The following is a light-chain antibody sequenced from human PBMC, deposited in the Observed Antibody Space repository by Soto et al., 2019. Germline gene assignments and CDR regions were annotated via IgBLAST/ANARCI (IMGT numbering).Light chain of an antibody. CDR2: DVS. CDR3: SSYTSRSTPCV. Sequence: SVLTQPASVSGSPGQSITISCTGTSSDVGAYNYVSWYQQHPGKAPKPMIYDVSNRPSGISNRFSGSKSGNTASLTISGLQAEDEADYYCSSYTSRSTPCVFGTGTKITVL. CDR1: SSDVGAYNY. V-gene: IGLV2-14*01. J-gene: IGLJ1*01.